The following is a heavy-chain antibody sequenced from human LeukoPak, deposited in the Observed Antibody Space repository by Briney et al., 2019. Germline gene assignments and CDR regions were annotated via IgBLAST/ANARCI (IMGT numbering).Heavy chain of an antibody. Sequence: PSETLSLTCTVSGGSISSYYWSWIRQPPGKGLEWIGYIYYSGSTNYNPSLKSRVTISVDTSKNQFSLKLNSVTAADTAVYYCARVLVRGVIRYAFDIWGQGTMVTVSS. CDR1: GGSISSYY. D-gene: IGHD3-10*01. CDR2: IYYSGST. J-gene: IGHJ3*02. V-gene: IGHV4-59*01. CDR3: ARVLVRGVIRYAFDI.